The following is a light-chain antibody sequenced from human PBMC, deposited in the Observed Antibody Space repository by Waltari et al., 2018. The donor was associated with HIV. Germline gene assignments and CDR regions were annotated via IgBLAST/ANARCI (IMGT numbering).Light chain of an antibody. J-gene: IGKJ1*01. CDR2: SAL. V-gene: IGKV1-5*03. Sequence: DIQMNQSPSTLSASVGDRVTITCRASQSISRWLALYQQKPGKAPKLLIYSALSLESGDQSRFRGSGSWTGFTLTISSLQPNDLATYYCQQYNSYSGTFGQGTKVEI. CDR1: QSISRW. CDR3: QQYNSYSGT.